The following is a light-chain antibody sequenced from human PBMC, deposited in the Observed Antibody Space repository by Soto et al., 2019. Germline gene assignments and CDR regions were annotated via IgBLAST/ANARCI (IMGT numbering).Light chain of an antibody. CDR1: SSDVGGYNY. CDR2: EVS. CDR3: SSYTSSSPYV. Sequence: QSALTQPASVSGSPGQSITISCTGTSSDVGGYNYVSWYQQHPRKAPKLMIYEVSNRPSGVSNRFSGSKSGNTASLTISGLQAEDEADYYCSSYTSSSPYVFGTGTKLTVL. J-gene: IGLJ1*01. V-gene: IGLV2-14*01.